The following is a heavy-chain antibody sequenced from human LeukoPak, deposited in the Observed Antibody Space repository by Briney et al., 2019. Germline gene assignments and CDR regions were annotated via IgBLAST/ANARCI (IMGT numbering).Heavy chain of an antibody. CDR3: ATRVNSYDTGGYSCFDY. Sequence: GGSLRLSCAASGFTFRSYEMNWVRQAPGNGLEWVSYISRNANTIYYADSVKGRFTISRDNAKNSLYLQMNSLRAEDTAVYYCATRVNSYDTGGYSCFDYWGQGTLVTVSS. CDR1: GFTFRSYE. V-gene: IGHV3-48*03. CDR2: ISRNANTI. J-gene: IGHJ4*02. D-gene: IGHD3-22*01.